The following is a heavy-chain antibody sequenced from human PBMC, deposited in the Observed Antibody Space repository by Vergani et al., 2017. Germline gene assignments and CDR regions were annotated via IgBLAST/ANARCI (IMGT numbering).Heavy chain of an antibody. CDR3: AREGCSITSCYGGYNWFDP. Sequence: QVQLVQSGAEVKKPGASVKVSCKASGGTFSSYAISWVRQAPGQGLEWMGRINPILGIANYAQKFQGRVPITAHKSTSTAYRELSSLRSEDTAVYYCAREGCSITSCYGGYNWFDPWGQGTLVTVSS. CDR2: INPILGIA. J-gene: IGHJ5*02. CDR1: GGTFSSYA. D-gene: IGHD2-2*01. V-gene: IGHV1-69*04.